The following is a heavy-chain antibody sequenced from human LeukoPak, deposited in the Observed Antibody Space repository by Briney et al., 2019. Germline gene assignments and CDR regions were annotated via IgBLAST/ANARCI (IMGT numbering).Heavy chain of an antibody. D-gene: IGHD5-24*01. CDR1: GFTFSNYW. CDR3: ARASDPWLQLT. Sequence: GGSLRLSCAASGFTFSNYWMIWVRQAPGKGLEWVGNIKQDGSEKRYADSAWGRFSISRDNAQTSLYLQMNSLRAEDTAVYYCARASDPWLQLTWGQGTLVTVSS. CDR2: IKQDGSEK. J-gene: IGHJ5*02. V-gene: IGHV3-7*05.